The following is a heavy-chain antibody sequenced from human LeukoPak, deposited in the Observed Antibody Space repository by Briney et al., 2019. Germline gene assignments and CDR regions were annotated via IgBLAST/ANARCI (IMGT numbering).Heavy chain of an antibody. Sequence: SETLSLTCTVSGGSISSSSYYWGWIRQPPGKGLEWTGSIYYSGSTYYNPSLKSRVTISVDTSKNQFSLKLSSVTAADTAVYYCARDHMVRGPIDYWGQGTLVTVSS. CDR2: IYYSGST. D-gene: IGHD3-10*01. V-gene: IGHV4-39*07. CDR3: ARDHMVRGPIDY. J-gene: IGHJ4*02. CDR1: GGSISSSSYY.